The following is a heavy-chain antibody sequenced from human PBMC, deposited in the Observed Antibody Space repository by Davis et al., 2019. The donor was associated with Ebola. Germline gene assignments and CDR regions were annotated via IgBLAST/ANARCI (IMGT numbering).Heavy chain of an antibody. D-gene: IGHD4-11*01. J-gene: IGHJ6*02. CDR1: GFTFSGSA. Sequence: PGGSLRLSCAASGFTFSGSAMHWVRQASGKGLEWVGRIRSKANSYATAYAASVKGRFTISRDDSKNTAYLQMNSLKTEDTAVYYCTQTNDYSNSYYYYYYGMDVWGQGTTVTVSS. CDR2: IRSKANSYAT. V-gene: IGHV3-73*01. CDR3: TQTNDYSNSYYYYYYGMDV.